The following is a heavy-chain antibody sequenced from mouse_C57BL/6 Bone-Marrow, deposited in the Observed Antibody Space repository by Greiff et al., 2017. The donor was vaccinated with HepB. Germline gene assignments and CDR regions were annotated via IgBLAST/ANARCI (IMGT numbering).Heavy chain of an antibody. CDR1: GYTFTSYW. Sequence: VQLQQPGAELVKPGASVKMSCKASGYTFTSYWITWVKQRPGQGLEWIGDIYPGSGSTNYNEKFKSKATLTVDTSSSTAYMQLSSLTSEDSAVYYCANYGNYVWYFDVWGTGTTVTVSS. V-gene: IGHV1-55*01. CDR2: IYPGSGST. J-gene: IGHJ1*03. D-gene: IGHD2-1*01. CDR3: ANYGNYVWYFDV.